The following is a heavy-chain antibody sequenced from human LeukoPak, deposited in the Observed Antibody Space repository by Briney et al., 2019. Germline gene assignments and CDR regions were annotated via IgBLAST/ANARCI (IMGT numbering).Heavy chain of an antibody. J-gene: IGHJ6*02. D-gene: IGHD4-11*01. Sequence: SETLSLTCTVSGGSISSYYWSWIRQPPGKGLEWIGYVYDTGSTNYNASLKSRVTISVDTSKNQFSLKLSSVTAADTAVYYCARHEGFGNYNDYYYDIVVWGQGTTVTVSS. V-gene: IGHV4-59*08. CDR2: VYDTGST. CDR1: GGSISSYY. CDR3: ARHEGFGNYNDYYYDIVV.